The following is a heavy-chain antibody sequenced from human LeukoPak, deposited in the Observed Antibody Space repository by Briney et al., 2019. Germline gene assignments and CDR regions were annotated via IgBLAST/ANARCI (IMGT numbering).Heavy chain of an antibody. J-gene: IGHJ4*02. V-gene: IGHV4-61*08. CDR3: AREWYYYDSSGYYYPTYFDY. CDR1: GGSLSSDGVY. D-gene: IGHD3-22*01. CDR2: IYYSGST. Sequence: SETLSLTCTVSGGSLSSDGVYWGWVRQPPGKGLEWIGYIYYSGSTNYNPSLKSRVTISVDTSKNQFSLKLSAVTAADTAVYYCAREWYYYDSSGYYYPTYFDYWGQGTLVTVSS.